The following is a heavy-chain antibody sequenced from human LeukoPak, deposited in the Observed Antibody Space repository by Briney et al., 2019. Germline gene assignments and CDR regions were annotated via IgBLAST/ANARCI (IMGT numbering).Heavy chain of an antibody. CDR2: ISGSGGST. CDR3: AKADYSGSFHFDY. D-gene: IGHD1-26*01. V-gene: IGHV3-23*01. Sequence: PRGSLRLSCAASGFTFSSYAMSWVRQAPGKGLEWVSAISGSGGSTYYADSVKGRFTISRDNSKNTLYLQMNSLRAEDTAVYYCAKADYSGSFHFDYWGQGTLVTVSS. CDR1: GFTFSSYA. J-gene: IGHJ4*02.